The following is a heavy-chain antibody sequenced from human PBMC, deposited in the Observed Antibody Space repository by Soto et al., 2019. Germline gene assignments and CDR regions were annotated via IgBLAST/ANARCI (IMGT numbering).Heavy chain of an antibody. CDR3: AREDPGYQFDY. D-gene: IGHD5-18*01. Sequence: PGGSLRLSCAASGFTFSSYSMNWVRQAPGKGLEWVSFISSSSNYIYYADSVKGRFTISRDNAKNSLYLQMNSLRAEDTAVYYCAREDPGYQFDYWGQGTLVTVSS. CDR1: GFTFSSYS. V-gene: IGHV3-21*01. J-gene: IGHJ4*02. CDR2: ISSSSNYI.